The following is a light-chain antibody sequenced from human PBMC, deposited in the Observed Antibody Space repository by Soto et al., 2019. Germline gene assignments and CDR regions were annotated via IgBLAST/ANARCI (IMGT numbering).Light chain of an antibody. Sequence: QSALTQPASVSGSPGQSITVSCTGTSSDVGGYNYVSWYQQHPGKAPKLIIYDVSVRPSGVSDRFSASKSGNTASLTISGLQAEDEADYYCSSYTVRGTIVFGGGTRSPS. CDR1: SSDVGGYNY. V-gene: IGLV2-14*03. CDR2: DVS. CDR3: SSYTVRGTIV. J-gene: IGLJ1*01.